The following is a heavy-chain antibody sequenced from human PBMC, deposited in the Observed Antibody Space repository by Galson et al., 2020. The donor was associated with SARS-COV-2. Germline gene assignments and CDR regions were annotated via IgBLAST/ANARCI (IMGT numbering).Heavy chain of an antibody. D-gene: IGHD1-26*01. CDR3: VRGGIMGDTISGVLDI. V-gene: IGHV3-33*01. CDR2: IWHDGSFK. CDR1: GFSFSSYG. J-gene: IGHJ3*02. Sequence: GESLKISCEASGFSFSSYGMHWVRQAPGKGLEGVAGIWHDGSFKYYVDSVNGRFTISRDNSKNTLFLQMHSLRAADTAVYYCVRGGIMGDTISGVLDIWGQGTAVTVSS.